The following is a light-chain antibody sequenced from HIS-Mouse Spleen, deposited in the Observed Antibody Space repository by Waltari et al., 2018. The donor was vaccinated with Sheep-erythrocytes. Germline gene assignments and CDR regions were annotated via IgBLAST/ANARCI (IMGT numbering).Light chain of an antibody. Sequence: QSALTQPRSVSGSPGQSVTIPCTGTSLDFRGYHSFPWYHPHPAKAPKLMIYDVSKRPSGVPDRFSGSKSGNTASLTISGLQAEDEADYYCCSYAGSYNHVFATGTKVTVL. CDR2: DVS. J-gene: IGLJ1*01. CDR3: CSYAGSYNHV. V-gene: IGLV2-11*01. CDR1: SLDFRGYHS.